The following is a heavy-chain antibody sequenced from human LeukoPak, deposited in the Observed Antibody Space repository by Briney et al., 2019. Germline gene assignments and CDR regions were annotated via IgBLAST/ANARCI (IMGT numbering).Heavy chain of an antibody. CDR2: VYYTGVT. V-gene: IGHV4-31*03. Sequence: PSQTLSLTCSVSGDSVTSGGYYWTWIRQHPGKGLEWIGYVYYTGVTYYSPSLQSRVTISVDTSKNQLSLKLSAVTAADTAVYFCAREPRDFYWFENWGQGALVTVS. D-gene: IGHD1-14*01. CDR1: GDSVTSGGYY. J-gene: IGHJ5*02. CDR3: AREPRDFYWFEN.